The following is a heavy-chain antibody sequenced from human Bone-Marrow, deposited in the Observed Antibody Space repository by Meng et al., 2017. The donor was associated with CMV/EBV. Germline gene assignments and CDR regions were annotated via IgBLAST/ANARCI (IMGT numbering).Heavy chain of an antibody. CDR3: ARGWRTYATGGYRYNGYFDY. J-gene: IGHJ4*02. D-gene: IGHD2-8*02. V-gene: IGHV3-30-3*01. Sequence: GSLRLSCAASGFAFSNYAIHWVRQAPGKGLEWVALISYDGNNRSYPDSVKGQFTISRDNSKNTLYLQMKSLRPEDAAVYYCARGWRTYATGGYRYNGYFDYWGQGTLVTVSS. CDR1: GFAFSNYA. CDR2: ISYDGNNR.